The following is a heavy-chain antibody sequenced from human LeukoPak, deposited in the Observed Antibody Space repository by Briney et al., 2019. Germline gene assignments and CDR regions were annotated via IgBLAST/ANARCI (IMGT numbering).Heavy chain of an antibody. CDR2: INHSGST. J-gene: IGHJ4*02. CDR1: GASISSSSYC. V-gene: IGHV4-39*07. CDR3: ARGRGVLLWFGEGLYYFDY. D-gene: IGHD3-10*01. Sequence: PSETLSLTCTVSGASISSSSYCWGWIRQPPGKGLEWIGEINHSGSTNYNPSLKSRVTISVDTSKNQFSLKLSSVTAADTAVYYCARGRGVLLWFGEGLYYFDYWGQGTLVTVSS.